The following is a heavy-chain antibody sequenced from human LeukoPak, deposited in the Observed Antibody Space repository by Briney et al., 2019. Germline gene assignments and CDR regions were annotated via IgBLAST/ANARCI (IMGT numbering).Heavy chain of an antibody. CDR1: GFTFSSYG. CDR3: AKGGREWEPYYFDY. D-gene: IGHD1-26*01. CDR2: ISYDGSNK. Sequence: GGSLRLSCAASGFTFSSYGMHWVRQAPGKGLEWVAVISYDGSNKYYADSVKGRFTISRDNSKNTLYLQMNSLRAEDTAVYYCAKGGREWEPYYFDYWGQGTLVTVSS. J-gene: IGHJ4*02. V-gene: IGHV3-30*18.